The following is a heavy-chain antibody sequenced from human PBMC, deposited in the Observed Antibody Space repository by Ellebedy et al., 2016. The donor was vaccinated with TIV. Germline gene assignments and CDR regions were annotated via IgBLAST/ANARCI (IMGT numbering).Heavy chain of an antibody. J-gene: IGHJ4*02. D-gene: IGHD2-8*01. Sequence: MPSETLSLTCTVSGGSISGGDYYWSWIRQPPGRGLEWIGYIYYSGSTYYNPSLKSRVTISIDTSKNQFPLKLRSVTAADTAVYYCARYSCPSGVCTHFYYWGQGALVTVSS. V-gene: IGHV4-30-4*01. CDR3: ARYSCPSGVCTHFYY. CDR1: GGSISGGDYY. CDR2: IYYSGST.